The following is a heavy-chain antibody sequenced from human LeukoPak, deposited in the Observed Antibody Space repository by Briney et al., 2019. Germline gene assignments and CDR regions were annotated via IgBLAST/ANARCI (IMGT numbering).Heavy chain of an antibody. J-gene: IGHJ3*02. V-gene: IGHV3-21*01. CDR2: ISSSSSYI. D-gene: IGHD3/OR15-3a*01. CDR3: ARGRGLYLHAFDI. CDR1: GFTFSSYS. Sequence: KPGGSLRLSCAASGFTFSSYSMNWVRQAPGKGLEWVSSISSSSSYIYYTDSVKGRFTISRDNAKNSLYLQMNSLRAEDTAVYYCARGRGLYLHAFDIWGQGTMVTVSS.